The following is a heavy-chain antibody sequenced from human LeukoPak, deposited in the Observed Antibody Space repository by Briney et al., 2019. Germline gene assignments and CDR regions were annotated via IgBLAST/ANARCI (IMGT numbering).Heavy chain of an antibody. Sequence: PSETLSLTCIVSGGSISSSSYYWGWIRQPPGKGLEWIGSIYYSGSTYYNPSLKSRVTISVDTSKNQFSLKLSSVTAADTAVYYCARASRGGFGEYYFDYWGQGTLVTVSS. CDR2: IYYSGST. CDR3: ARASRGGFGEYYFDY. D-gene: IGHD3-10*01. CDR1: GGSISSSSYY. J-gene: IGHJ4*02. V-gene: IGHV4-39*07.